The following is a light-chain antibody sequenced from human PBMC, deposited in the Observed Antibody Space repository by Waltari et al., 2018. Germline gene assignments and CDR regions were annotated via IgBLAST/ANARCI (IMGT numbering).Light chain of an antibody. V-gene: IGKV3-11*01. Sequence: VVLTQSPATLSFSPGERATLSCRASQSGYNFLAWYQQKPGQAPRLLIDEASQRATGIPARFSGSGSGTDFTRTISNLEPEDVAVCYCQQRANWPPLTFGGGTKVEIK. CDR1: QSGYNF. CDR2: EAS. J-gene: IGKJ4*01. CDR3: QQRANWPPLT.